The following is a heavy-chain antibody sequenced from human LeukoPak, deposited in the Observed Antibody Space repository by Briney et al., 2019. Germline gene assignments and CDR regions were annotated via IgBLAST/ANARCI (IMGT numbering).Heavy chain of an antibody. J-gene: IGHJ4*02. CDR3: ARRTLDCSSTSCSYYFDY. CDR2: IIPIFGTA. D-gene: IGHD2-2*01. V-gene: IGHV1-69*06. CDR1: GGTFSSYA. Sequence: ASVKVSCKASGGTFSSYAISWVRQAPGQGLEWMGGIIPIFGTANYAQKFQGRVTITADKSTSTAYMELSSLRSEDTAVYYCARRTLDCSSTSCSYYFDYRGQGTLVTVSS.